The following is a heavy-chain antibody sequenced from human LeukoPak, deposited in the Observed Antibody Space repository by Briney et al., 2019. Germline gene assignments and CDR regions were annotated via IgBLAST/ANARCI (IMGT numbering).Heavy chain of an antibody. J-gene: IGHJ3*02. CDR1: GGSISNGDHY. V-gene: IGHV4-30-4*08. CDR3: ARVPGGSPGDDAFDI. D-gene: IGHD1-26*01. Sequence: SETLSLTCTVSGGSISNGDHYWSWIRQHPGKGLEWIGYIYSSGTTTYSPSLKSRLIISADTSKNQFSLKLRSVTAADTAVYFCARVPGGSPGDDAFDIWGQGTMVTVS. CDR2: IYSSGTT.